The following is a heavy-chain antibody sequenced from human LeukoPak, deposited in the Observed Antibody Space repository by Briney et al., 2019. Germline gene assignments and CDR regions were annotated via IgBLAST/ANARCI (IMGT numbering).Heavy chain of an antibody. D-gene: IGHD3-22*01. CDR3: TTASVVIPLGAFDI. Sequence: PGGSLRLSCAASGFTFSSYAMSWVRQAPGKGLEWVGRIKSKTDGGTTDYAAPVKGRFTISRDDSKNTLYLQMNSLKTEDTAVYYCTTASVVIPLGAFDIWGQGTMVTVSS. V-gene: IGHV3-15*01. J-gene: IGHJ3*02. CDR2: IKSKTDGGTT. CDR1: GFTFSSYA.